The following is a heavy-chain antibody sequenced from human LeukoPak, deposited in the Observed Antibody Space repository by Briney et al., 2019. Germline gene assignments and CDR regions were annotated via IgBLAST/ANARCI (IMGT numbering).Heavy chain of an antibody. CDR1: GYTFTSYD. J-gene: IGHJ4*02. CDR3: AKLLYYYDSSQPY. D-gene: IGHD3-22*01. V-gene: IGHV1-8*01. Sequence: ASVKVSCKASGYTFTSYDINWVRQATGQGLEWMGWMNPNSGNTGYAQKFQGRVTMTRNTSISTAYMELSSLRAEDTAVYYCAKLLYYYDSSQPYWGQGTLVTVSP. CDR2: MNPNSGNT.